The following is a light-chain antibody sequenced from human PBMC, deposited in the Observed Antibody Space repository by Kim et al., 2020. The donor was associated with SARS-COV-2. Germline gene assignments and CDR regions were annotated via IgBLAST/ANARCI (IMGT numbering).Light chain of an antibody. Sequence: QKVTISCSGSSSNIGNNYVSCYQQLPGTAPKLLIYDNNKRPSGIPDRFSGSKSGTSATLGITGLQTGDEADYYCGTWDSSLSAGVVFGGGTQLTVL. J-gene: IGLJ2*01. V-gene: IGLV1-51*01. CDR2: DNN. CDR1: SSNIGNNY. CDR3: GTWDSSLSAGVV.